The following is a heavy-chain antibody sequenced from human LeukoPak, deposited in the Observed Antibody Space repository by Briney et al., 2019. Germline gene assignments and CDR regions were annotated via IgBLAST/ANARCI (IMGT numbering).Heavy chain of an antibody. D-gene: IGHD3-22*01. CDR1: GGSFSSYY. J-gene: IGHJ3*02. CDR3: ARPQQSDSSGYYTDAFDI. V-gene: IGHV4-59*08. Sequence: SETLSLTCTVSGGSFSSYYWNWIRQPPGKGLEWIGYIYYSGTTNYNPSLKSRVTISVDTSKNQFSLRLSSVTAADTALYYCARPQQSDSSGYYTDAFDIWGQGTMVTVSS. CDR2: IYYSGTT.